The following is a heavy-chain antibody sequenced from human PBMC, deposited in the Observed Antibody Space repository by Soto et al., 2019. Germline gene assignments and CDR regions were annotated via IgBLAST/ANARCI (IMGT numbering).Heavy chain of an antibody. Sequence: GGSLRLSCAASGFTFSDYPMNWVRQAPGKGLEWVSSIRTIGSAIYFADSVRGRFTISRDNARNSLYLQMTSLRDEDTAVYYCERETPSFDSWGQGTLVTVSS. V-gene: IGHV3-48*02. CDR3: ERETPSFDS. CDR2: IRTIGSAI. CDR1: GFTFSDYP. D-gene: IGHD2-15*01. J-gene: IGHJ4*02.